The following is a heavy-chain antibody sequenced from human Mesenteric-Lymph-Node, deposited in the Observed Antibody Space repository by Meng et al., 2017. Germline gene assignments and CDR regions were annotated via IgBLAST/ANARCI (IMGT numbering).Heavy chain of an antibody. D-gene: IGHD6-25*01. Sequence: GESLKISCAASGFTFSSYAMNWVRQAPGKGLEWVSYSRTSGGTKYYADSVKGRFTISRDNAKNSLYLQMNSLRVEDTALYYCARLASGSSDWYFDLWGRGTLVTVSS. J-gene: IGHJ2*01. CDR3: ARLASGSSDWYFDL. CDR2: SRTSGGTK. CDR1: GFTFSSYA. V-gene: IGHV3-48*03.